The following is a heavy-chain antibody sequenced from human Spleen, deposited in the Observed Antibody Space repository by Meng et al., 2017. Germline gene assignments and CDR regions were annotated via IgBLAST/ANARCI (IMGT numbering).Heavy chain of an antibody. CDR2: IYYSGST. J-gene: IGHJ6*02. CDR3: AGLSPYYYYGMDV. V-gene: IGHV4-59*01. CDR1: GGSISSYY. Sequence: SETLSLTCTVSGGSISSYYWSWIRQPAGKGLEWIGYIYYSGSTNYNPSLKSRVTISVDTSKNQFSLKLSSVTAADTAVYYCAGLSPYYYYGMDVWGQGTTVTVSS.